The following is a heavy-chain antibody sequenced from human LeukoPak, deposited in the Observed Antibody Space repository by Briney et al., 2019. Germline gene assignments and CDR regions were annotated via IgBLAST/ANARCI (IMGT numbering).Heavy chain of an antibody. J-gene: IGHJ4*02. CDR1: GFTFDDYA. D-gene: IGHD2-2*01. CDR2: ISGSGGST. Sequence: GGSLRLSCAASGFTFDDYAMHWVRQAPGKGLEWVSAISGSGGSTYYADSVKGRFTISRDNSKNTLYLQMNSLRAEDTAVYYCAKAEIVVVPAATDYWGQGTLVTVSS. CDR3: AKAEIVVVPAATDY. V-gene: IGHV3-23*01.